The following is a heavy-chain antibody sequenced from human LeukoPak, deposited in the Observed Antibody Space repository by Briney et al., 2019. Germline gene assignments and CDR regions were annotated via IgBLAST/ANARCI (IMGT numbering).Heavy chain of an antibody. CDR3: ARRIAAASFDY. CDR1: GGSISSYY. J-gene: IGHJ4*02. CDR2: IYTSGST. Sequence: TSETLSLTCAVYGGSISSYYWSWIRQPPGKGLEWIGYIYTSGSTNYNPSLKSRVTISVDTSKNQFSLKLSSVTAADTAVYYCARRIAAASFDYWGQGTLVTVSS. V-gene: IGHV4-4*09. D-gene: IGHD6-25*01.